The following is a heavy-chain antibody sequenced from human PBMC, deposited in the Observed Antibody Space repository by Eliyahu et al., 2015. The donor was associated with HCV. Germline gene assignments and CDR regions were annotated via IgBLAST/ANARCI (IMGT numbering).Heavy chain of an antibody. CDR2: VYTADGTP. J-gene: IGHJ5*01. V-gene: IGHV1-3*04. CDR3: ATGRAYYYDS. CDR1: GSTFATYS. Sequence: QVYLVQSGAEVKMPGASVKISCKASGSTFATYSIHWVRQAPGQRLEWMGWVYTADGTPRFSQKFQGRVTITRDTSATTAYMDLSGLRLEDTAVYYCATGRAYYYDSWGQGTLVTVSS. D-gene: IGHD3-22*01.